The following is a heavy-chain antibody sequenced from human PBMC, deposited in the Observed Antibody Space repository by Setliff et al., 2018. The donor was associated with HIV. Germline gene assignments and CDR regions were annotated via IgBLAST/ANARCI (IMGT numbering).Heavy chain of an antibody. CDR3: ARVRGHCTGGGCYSDYYGMDV. Sequence: ASVKVSCKASGYTFSDYYMHWVRQAPGQGLEWMGWINPNSGGTKSAQKFQGRVTMTWDTSISTYYMEVTRLKSDDTAVYYCARVRGHCTGGGCYSDYYGMDVWGQGTTVTASS. CDR2: INPNSGGT. D-gene: IGHD2-8*02. J-gene: IGHJ6*02. V-gene: IGHV1-2*02. CDR1: GYTFSDYY.